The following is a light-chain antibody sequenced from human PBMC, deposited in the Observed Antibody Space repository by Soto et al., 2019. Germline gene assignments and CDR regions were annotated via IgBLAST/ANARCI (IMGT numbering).Light chain of an antibody. CDR2: GAS. V-gene: IGKV1-39*01. Sequence: DIQMTQSPSSLFASVGDRVTITCRASQGISTFLHWYQQRPGKAPSLIIYGASNLQSGVPSRFSGRGSGTEFSLTISTIQPEDVATYYCQHTRTTPRTFGQGTKVEIK. CDR1: QGISTF. CDR3: QHTRTTPRT. J-gene: IGKJ1*01.